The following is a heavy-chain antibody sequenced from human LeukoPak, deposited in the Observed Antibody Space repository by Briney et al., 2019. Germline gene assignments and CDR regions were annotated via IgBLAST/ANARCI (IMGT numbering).Heavy chain of an antibody. Sequence: SETLSLTCAVSSVSISGGGYCWNWIRQPPGKGLEWIGYICYSGITYYNPSLKSRLTMSLDTSNNQFSLHLSSVTAADTAVYYCARQVGRGTQVYYMDVWGKGTTVTVSS. CDR3: ARQVGRGTQVYYMDV. V-gene: IGHV4-30-4*07. CDR1: SVSISGGGYC. CDR2: ICYSGIT. D-gene: IGHD3-16*01. J-gene: IGHJ6*03.